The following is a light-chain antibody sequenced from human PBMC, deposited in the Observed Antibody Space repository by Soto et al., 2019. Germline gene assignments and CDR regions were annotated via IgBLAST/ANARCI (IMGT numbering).Light chain of an antibody. J-gene: IGLJ2*01. CDR1: SSNIGNNC. V-gene: IGLV1-51*01. CDR3: GTWDSSLSAV. Sequence: QSVLTQPPSVSAAPGQKVTISCSGSSSNIGNNCVSWYQQLPGTAPKLLIYDNNKRPSGIPDRFSGSKSGTSATLGITGLQTGDEADYYCGTWDSSLSAVFGGGTKLTVL. CDR2: DNN.